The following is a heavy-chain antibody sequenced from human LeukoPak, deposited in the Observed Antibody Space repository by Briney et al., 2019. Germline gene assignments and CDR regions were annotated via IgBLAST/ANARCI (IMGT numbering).Heavy chain of an antibody. J-gene: IGHJ3*02. D-gene: IGHD1-26*01. V-gene: IGHV4-38-2*02. CDR3: AREGARWEPSFSAFDI. CDR2: IYHSGST. Sequence: SETLSLTCTVSGYSISSGYYWGWIRQPPGKGLEWIGSIYHSGSTYYNPSLKSRVTISVDTSKNQFSLKLSSVTAADTAVYYCAREGARWEPSFSAFDIWGQGTMVTVSS. CDR1: GYSISSGYY.